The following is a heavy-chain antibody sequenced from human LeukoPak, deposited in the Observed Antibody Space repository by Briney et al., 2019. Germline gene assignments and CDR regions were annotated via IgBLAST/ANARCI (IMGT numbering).Heavy chain of an antibody. Sequence: SETLSLTCTVSGGSISSSSYYWGWIRQPPGKGLEWIGSIYYSGSTYYNPSLKSRVTISVDTSKNQFSLKLSSVTAADTAVYYCARGRCSGGSCYPTYYYYYYMDVWGKGTTVTVSS. CDR2: IYYSGST. CDR1: GGSISSSSYY. V-gene: IGHV4-39*07. J-gene: IGHJ6*03. D-gene: IGHD2-15*01. CDR3: ARGRCSGGSCYPTYYYYYYMDV.